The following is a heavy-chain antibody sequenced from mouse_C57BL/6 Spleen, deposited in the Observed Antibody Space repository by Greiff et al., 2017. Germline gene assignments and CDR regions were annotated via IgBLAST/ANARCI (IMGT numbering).Heavy chain of an antibody. Sequence: QVQLQQSGAELVKPGASVKISCKASGYAFSSYWMNWVKQRPGKGLEWIGQIYPGDGDTNYNGKFKGKATLTADKSSSTAYMQLSSLTSEDSAVYFCARNDPYYYGSRYAMDYWGQGTSVTVSS. J-gene: IGHJ4*01. CDR1: GYAFSSYW. D-gene: IGHD1-1*01. CDR2: IYPGDGDT. V-gene: IGHV1-80*01. CDR3: ARNDPYYYGSRYAMDY.